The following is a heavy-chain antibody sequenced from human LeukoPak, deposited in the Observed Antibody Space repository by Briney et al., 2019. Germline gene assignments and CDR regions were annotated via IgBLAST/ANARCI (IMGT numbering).Heavy chain of an antibody. CDR1: GFTFSNYW. CDR3: ARGYSWCRVDY. CDR2: INSDGSTT. D-gene: IGHD6-13*01. V-gene: IGHV3-74*01. J-gene: IGHJ4*02. Sequence: GGSLRLSCAVSGFTFSNYWMHWVRQAPGKGLVWVSRINSDGSTTTYADSVKGRFTISRDNAKNRLYLQMNSLRAEDTAVYYCARGYSWCRVDYWGQGTLVTVSS.